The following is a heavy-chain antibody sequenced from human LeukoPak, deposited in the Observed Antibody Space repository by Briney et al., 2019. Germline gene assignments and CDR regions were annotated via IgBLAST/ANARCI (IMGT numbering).Heavy chain of an antibody. V-gene: IGHV1-2*02. D-gene: IGHD1-26*01. CDR3: ARDLSGSIRYYYYYGMDV. J-gene: IGHJ6*02. Sequence: ASVKVSCKASGYTFTGYYMHWVRQAPGQGLEWMGWINPNSGGTNYAQKFQGRVTMTRDTSISTAYMKLSRLRSDDTAVYYCARDLSGSIRYYYYYGMDVWGQGTTVTVSS. CDR1: GYTFTGYY. CDR2: INPNSGGT.